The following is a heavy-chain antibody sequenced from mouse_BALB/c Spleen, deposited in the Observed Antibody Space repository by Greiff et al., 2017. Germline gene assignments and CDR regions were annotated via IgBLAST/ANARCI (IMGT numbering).Heavy chain of an antibody. D-gene: IGHD4-1*01. J-gene: IGHJ2*01. CDR1: GYSITSGYY. V-gene: IGHV3-6*02. CDR3: ATLTGTGYYFDY. CDR2: ISYDGSN. Sequence: DVKLQESGPGLVKPSQSLSLTCSVTGYSITSGYYWNWIRQFPGNKLEWMGYISYDGSNNYNPSLKNRISITRDTSKNQFFLKLNSVTTEDTATYYCATLTGTGYYFDYWGQGTTLTVSS.